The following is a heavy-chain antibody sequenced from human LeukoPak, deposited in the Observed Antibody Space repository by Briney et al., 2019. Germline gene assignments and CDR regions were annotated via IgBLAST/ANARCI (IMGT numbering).Heavy chain of an antibody. J-gene: IGHJ4*02. D-gene: IGHD3-22*01. CDR2: INHSGST. CDR3: AGGQEVNDSSGYWVAY. CDR1: GGSFSGYY. Sequence: SETLSLTCAVYGGSFSGYYWSWIRQPPGKGLGWIGEINHSGSTNYNPSLKSRVTISVDTSKNQFSLKLSSVTAADTAVYYCAGGQEVNDSSGYWVAYWGQGTLVTVSS. V-gene: IGHV4-34*01.